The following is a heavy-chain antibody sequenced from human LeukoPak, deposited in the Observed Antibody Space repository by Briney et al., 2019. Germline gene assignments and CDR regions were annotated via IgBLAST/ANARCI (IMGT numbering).Heavy chain of an antibody. Sequence: SETLSLTCTVSGGSIRSSTYYWGWLRQPPGKGLEWIGTIHYSGSTYYNPSLKSRVTISVDTSKNQFSLKLNSVTAADTAVYYCARLGGYYDPPGYWGQGTLVIVSS. CDR1: GGSIRSSTYY. CDR3: ARLGGYYDPPGY. V-gene: IGHV4-39*01. D-gene: IGHD3-22*01. J-gene: IGHJ4*02. CDR2: IHYSGST.